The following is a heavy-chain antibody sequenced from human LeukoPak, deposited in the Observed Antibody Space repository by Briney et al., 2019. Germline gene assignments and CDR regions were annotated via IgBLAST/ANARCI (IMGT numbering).Heavy chain of an antibody. D-gene: IGHD5-18*01. CDR2: IYYSGST. J-gene: IGHJ5*02. CDR1: GGSISSGGYS. V-gene: IGHV4-30-4*07. CDR3: ARRRIQLWLRVSWFDP. Sequence: SETLSLTCAVSGGSISSGGYSWSWIRQPPGKGLEWIGYIYYSGSTYYNPSLKSRVTISVDTSKNQFSLKLSSVTAADTAVYYCARRRIQLWLRVSWFDPWGQGTLVTVSS.